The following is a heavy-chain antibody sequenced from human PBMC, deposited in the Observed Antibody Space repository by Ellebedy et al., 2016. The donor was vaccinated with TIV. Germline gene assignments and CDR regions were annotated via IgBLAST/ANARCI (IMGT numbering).Heavy chain of an antibody. CDR2: MMHSGDA. CDR1: GYSIRSGYY. CDR3: ARGRGGSYSIPFDY. D-gene: IGHD1-26*01. Sequence: GSLRLSXSVSGYSIRSGYYWSWIRQPPGKGLEWIGEMMHSGDASYNPSLKSRVTISVDTSKNQFSLKLSSVTAADTAVYYCARGRGGSYSIPFDYWGQGTLVTVSS. J-gene: IGHJ4*02. V-gene: IGHV4-34*01.